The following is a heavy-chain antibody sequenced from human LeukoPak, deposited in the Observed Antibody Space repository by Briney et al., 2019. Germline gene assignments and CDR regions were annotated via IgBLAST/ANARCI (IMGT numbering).Heavy chain of an antibody. CDR3: ARARGQNWFDP. Sequence: SQTLSLTCAISGDSVSSNSAAWTWIRQSPSRGLEWLGRTYYRSKWYYEYAVSVKSRIAIDPDTSKNQFSLQLNSVTPEDTAVYYCARARGQNWFDPWGQGTLVTVSS. J-gene: IGHJ5*02. CDR1: GDSVSSNSAA. CDR2: TYYRSKWYY. D-gene: IGHD1-26*01. V-gene: IGHV6-1*01.